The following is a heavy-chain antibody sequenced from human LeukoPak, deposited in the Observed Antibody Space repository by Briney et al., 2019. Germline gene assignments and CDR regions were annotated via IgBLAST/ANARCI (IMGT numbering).Heavy chain of an antibody. D-gene: IGHD1-26*01. Sequence: PGGSLRLSCAASGFTVSSNYMSWVRQAPGKGLEWVSVIYSGGSTYYADSVKGRFTISRDNSKNTLYLQMNSLRAEDTAVYYCARADQLGATHDAFDIWGQGTMVTVSS. J-gene: IGHJ3*02. CDR3: ARADQLGATHDAFDI. V-gene: IGHV3-53*01. CDR2: IYSGGST. CDR1: GFTVSSNY.